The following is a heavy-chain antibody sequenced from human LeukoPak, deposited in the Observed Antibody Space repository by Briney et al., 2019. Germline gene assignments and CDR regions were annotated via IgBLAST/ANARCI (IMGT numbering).Heavy chain of an antibody. CDR1: GYTFTDFY. V-gene: IGHV1-2*02. D-gene: IGHD4-11*01. CDR2: INPNGGGT. Sequence: GASVMVSCKASGYTFTDFYIHWIRQAPGQGLEWMGWINPNGGGTKSAQKFQGRVTMTRDTSMSTAYMELNRLKSDDTATYFCSKAQVYHDYTNGNEFFHHWGQGTLVTVSS. CDR3: SKAQVYHDYTNGNEFFHH. J-gene: IGHJ1*01.